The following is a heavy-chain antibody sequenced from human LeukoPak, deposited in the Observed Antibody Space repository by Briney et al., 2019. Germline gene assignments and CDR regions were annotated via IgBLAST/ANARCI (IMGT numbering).Heavy chain of an antibody. CDR2: INPSGGST. CDR1: GYTFTSYG. V-gene: IGHV1-46*01. Sequence: APVKVSCKASGYTFTSYGISWVRQAPGQGLEWMGIINPSGGSTSYAQKFQGRVTMTSDMSTSTVYMELSSLRSEDTAVYYCARDSGRREDYWGQGTLVTVSS. CDR3: ARDSGRREDY. D-gene: IGHD1-26*01. J-gene: IGHJ4*02.